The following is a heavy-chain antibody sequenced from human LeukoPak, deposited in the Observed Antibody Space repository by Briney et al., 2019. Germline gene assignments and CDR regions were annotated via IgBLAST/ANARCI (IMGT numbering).Heavy chain of an antibody. CDR3: VKDLFRSTIVLMVYEHLGDY. CDR1: GFTFDDYA. Sequence: PGGSLRLSCAASGFTFDDYAMHWVRQAPGKGLEWVSLISGDGGSTYYADSVKGRFTISRDNSKNSLYLQMNSLRTEDTALYYCVKDLFRSTIVLMVYEHLGDYWGQGTLVTVSS. CDR2: ISGDGGST. V-gene: IGHV3-43*02. J-gene: IGHJ4*02. D-gene: IGHD2-8*01.